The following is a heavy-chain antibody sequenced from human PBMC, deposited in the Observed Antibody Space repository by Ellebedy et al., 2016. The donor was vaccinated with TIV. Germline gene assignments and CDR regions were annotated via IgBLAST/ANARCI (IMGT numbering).Heavy chain of an antibody. J-gene: IGHJ6*03. V-gene: IGHV4-34*01. Sequence: SETLSLXXAVYGGSFSDYYWGWIRQPPGKGLEWIGEINHSGSTNYNPPLKSRVTMSVDTSKTQFSLELGSLTAADTALYYCARVGVPSAIGRRPYYYYYMDVWGKGTAVTVSS. D-gene: IGHD2-21*02. CDR1: GGSFSDYY. CDR2: INHSGST. CDR3: ARVGVPSAIGRRPYYYYYMDV.